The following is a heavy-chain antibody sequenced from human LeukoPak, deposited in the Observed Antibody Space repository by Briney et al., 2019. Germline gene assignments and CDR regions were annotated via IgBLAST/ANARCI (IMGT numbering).Heavy chain of an antibody. V-gene: IGHV1-69*05. Sequence: SVKVSCTASGGTFSRYAISWVRQAPGQGLEWMGTIIPIFGTANYAQKFQGRVTITTDESTSTAYMELSSLRSEDTAVYYCARDTYDSSGYYSAYFDYWGQGTLVTVSS. CDR3: ARDTYDSSGYYSAYFDY. CDR1: GGTFSRYA. J-gene: IGHJ4*02. D-gene: IGHD3-22*01. CDR2: IIPIFGTA.